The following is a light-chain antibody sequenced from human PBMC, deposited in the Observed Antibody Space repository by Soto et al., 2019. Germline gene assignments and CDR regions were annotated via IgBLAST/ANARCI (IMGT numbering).Light chain of an antibody. J-gene: IGLJ2*01. V-gene: IGLV1-40*01. CDR2: GDN. Sequence: QAVVTQPPSVSGAPGQRVTIPCTGSSSNIGSYYDVHWYQQLPGTVPKLLIYGDNNRPSGVPDRFSGSKSGTSASLAITGLQAEDEADYYCQSYDSSLSHVVFGGGTKLPVL. CDR3: QSYDSSLSHVV. CDR1: SSNIGSYYD.